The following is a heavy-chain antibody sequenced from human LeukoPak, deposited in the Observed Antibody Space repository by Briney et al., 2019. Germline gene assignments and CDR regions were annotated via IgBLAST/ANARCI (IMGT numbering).Heavy chain of an antibody. V-gene: IGHV4-59*01. D-gene: IGHD3-10*01. CDR2: IYSSGST. Sequence: SEILSLTCTVSGGSISSYYWSWIRQPPGKGLEWIGYIYSSGSTNYNPSLKSRVTISVDTSKNHFSLKLNSVTAADTAVYYCARDRGGYFDYWGQGTLVTVSS. CDR3: ARDRGGYFDY. J-gene: IGHJ4*02. CDR1: GGSISSYY.